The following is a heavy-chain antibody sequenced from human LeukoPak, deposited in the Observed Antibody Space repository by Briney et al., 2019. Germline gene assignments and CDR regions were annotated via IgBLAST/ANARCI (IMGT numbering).Heavy chain of an antibody. CDR2: IKEDGSEK. CDR1: GFSFSSYW. D-gene: IGHD3-10*01. Sequence: GGSLRLSCAASGFSFSSYWMSWVRQAPGKGLEWVANIKEDGSEKYYVDSVKGRFTISRDNAKNSLSLQVNGLRAEDTAVYYCARALLSVRGTIIPNWFDPWGQGTLVTVSS. V-gene: IGHV3-7*01. J-gene: IGHJ5*02. CDR3: ARALLSVRGTIIPNWFDP.